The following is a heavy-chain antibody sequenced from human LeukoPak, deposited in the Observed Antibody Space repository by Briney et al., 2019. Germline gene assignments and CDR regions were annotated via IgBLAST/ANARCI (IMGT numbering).Heavy chain of an antibody. CDR2: IYYSGST. Sequence: SETLSLTCTVSGGSISSYYWSWIRQPPGKGLEWIGYIYYSGSTNYNPSLKSRVTISVDTSKNPFSLKLSSVTAADTAVYYCARDESGFVDYWGQGTLVTVSS. J-gene: IGHJ4*02. CDR3: ARDESGFVDY. D-gene: IGHD1-14*01. V-gene: IGHV4-59*01. CDR1: GGSISSYY.